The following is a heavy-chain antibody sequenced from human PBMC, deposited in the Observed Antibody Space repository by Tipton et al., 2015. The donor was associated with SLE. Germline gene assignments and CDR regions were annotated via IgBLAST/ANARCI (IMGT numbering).Heavy chain of an antibody. CDR3: ARDGSSSSYFYY. J-gene: IGHJ4*02. D-gene: IGHD6-13*01. CDR2: INPSAGST. CDR1: GCTFTSYY. V-gene: IGHV1-46*01. Sequence: QLVQSGAEVKKPGASVKVSCKASGCTFTSYYMHWVRQAPGQGLEWMGVINPSAGSTSYAQKFQGRVIMARDTSTRTAYMELSSLRSEDTAVYYCARDGSSSSYFYYWGQGTLVTVSS.